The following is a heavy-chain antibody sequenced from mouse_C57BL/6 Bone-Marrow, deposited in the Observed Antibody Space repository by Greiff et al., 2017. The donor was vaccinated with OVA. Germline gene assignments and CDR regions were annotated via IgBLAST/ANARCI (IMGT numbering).Heavy chain of an antibody. D-gene: IGHD1-1*01. CDR2: ISDGGSYT. J-gene: IGHJ4*01. Sequence: EVKVEESGGGLVKPGGSLKLSCAASGFTFSSYAMSWVRQTPEKRLEWVATISDGGSYTYYPDNVKGRFTISRDNAKNNLYLQMSHLKSEDTAMYYCARGGDYDGSSYYAMDYWGQGTSVTVSS. CDR3: ARGGDYDGSSYYAMDY. CDR1: GFTFSSYA. V-gene: IGHV5-4*03.